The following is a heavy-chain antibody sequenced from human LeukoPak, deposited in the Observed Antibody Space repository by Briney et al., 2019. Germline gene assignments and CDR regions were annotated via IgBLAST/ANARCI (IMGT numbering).Heavy chain of an antibody. Sequence: GGSLKLSCAASGFTFSSYAMSWVRQTQARGLELVANMKQDGSEKYYVDSVKGRFTISRDNAKNSLYLQMNSLRAEDTAVYYCARYGVAPAAYYYYYMDVWGKGTTVTVSS. D-gene: IGHD2-2*01. CDR2: MKQDGSEK. CDR3: ARYGVAPAAYYYYYMDV. CDR1: GFTFSSYA. V-gene: IGHV3-7*01. J-gene: IGHJ6*03.